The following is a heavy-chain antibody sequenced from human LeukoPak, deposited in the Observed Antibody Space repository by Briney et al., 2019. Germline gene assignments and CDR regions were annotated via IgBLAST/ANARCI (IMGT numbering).Heavy chain of an antibody. J-gene: IGHJ4*02. V-gene: IGHV3-48*03. CDR2: ISSRGTTI. D-gene: IGHD3-22*01. CDR3: ARVYDTSGYKTPPPDY. Sequence: GGSLRLSCAVSGFPFSSYEMNWVRQAPGKGLEWISYISSRGTTIYYADSVKGRFTISRDNAENSLYLQMNSLRVEDTGVYYCARVYDTSGYKTPPPDYWGQGTLVTVSS. CDR1: GFPFSSYE.